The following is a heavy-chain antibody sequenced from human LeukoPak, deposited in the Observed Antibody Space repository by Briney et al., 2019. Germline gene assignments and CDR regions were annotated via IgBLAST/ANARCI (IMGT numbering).Heavy chain of an antibody. Sequence: ASVKASCKASGYTFTSYDINWVRQATGQGLEWMGWMNPNSGNTGYAQKFQGRVTMTRNTSISTAYMELSSLRSEDTAVYYCARVDTAMVYYYYYGMDVWGQGTTVTVSS. V-gene: IGHV1-8*01. CDR2: MNPNSGNT. D-gene: IGHD5-18*01. CDR3: ARVDTAMVYYYYYGMDV. CDR1: GYTFTSYD. J-gene: IGHJ6*02.